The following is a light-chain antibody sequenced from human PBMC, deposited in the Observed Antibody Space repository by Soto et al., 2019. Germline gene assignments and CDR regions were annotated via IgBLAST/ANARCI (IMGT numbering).Light chain of an antibody. Sequence: DVQMTQSPSALSASVGDRVTITCRASQSIDTWLAWHQQKPGQVPKLLISKASSLESGVPSRFSGSGSGTEFTLTISSLQPDDSATYYCQQYNSYSALTFGGGTKVDIK. J-gene: IGKJ4*01. CDR3: QQYNSYSALT. V-gene: IGKV1-5*03. CDR1: QSIDTW. CDR2: KAS.